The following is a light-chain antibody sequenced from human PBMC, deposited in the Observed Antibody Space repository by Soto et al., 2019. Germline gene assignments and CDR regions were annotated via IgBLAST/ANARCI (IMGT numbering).Light chain of an antibody. J-gene: IGKJ3*01. V-gene: IGKV3-20*01. Sequence: EIVLTQSPGTLSLSPGERATLSCRASQTVSINYLAWYQQKPGQPPRLLIYGASNRATGVPDRFSGSGSGTDFPLTISRLEPEDSAVYYCQQSGDSPITFGPGTKVDIQ. CDR2: GAS. CDR1: QTVSINY. CDR3: QQSGDSPIT.